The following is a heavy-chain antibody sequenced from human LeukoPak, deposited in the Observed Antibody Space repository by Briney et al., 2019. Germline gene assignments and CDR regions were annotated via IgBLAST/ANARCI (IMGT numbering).Heavy chain of an antibody. J-gene: IGHJ4*02. CDR3: ARDLGVEGRYYYFDY. CDR1: GFTFSSYW. D-gene: IGHD1-1*01. Sequence: GGSLRLSCAASGFTFSSYWMSWVRQAPGKGLEWVANIKQDGSEKYYVDSVKGRFTISRDNSKNTLYLQMNSLRAEDTAVYYCARDLGVEGRYYYFDYWGQGTLVTVSS. V-gene: IGHV3-7*01. CDR2: IKQDGSEK.